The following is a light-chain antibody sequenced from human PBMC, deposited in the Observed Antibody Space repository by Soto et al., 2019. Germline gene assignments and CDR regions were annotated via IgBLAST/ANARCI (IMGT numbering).Light chain of an antibody. V-gene: IGLV2-14*01. CDR1: NSDVGGYNY. CDR2: EVS. J-gene: IGLJ3*02. CDR3: SSYTTSTTRV. Sequence: QSALTQPASVSGSPGQSITLSCTGTNSDVGGYNYVSWYQHHPGKAPKLIIYEVSKRPSGVSNRFSGSKSGNTASLTISGLQDEDEADYYCSSYTTSTTRVFGGGTKLTVL.